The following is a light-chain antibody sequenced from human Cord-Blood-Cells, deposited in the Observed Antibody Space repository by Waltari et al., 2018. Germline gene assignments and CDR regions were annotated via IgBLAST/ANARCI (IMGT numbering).Light chain of an antibody. CDR2: GKN. J-gene: IGLJ1*01. CDR3: NSRDSSGNLYV. Sequence: RITFHGDSLRSYYASWYQQKPGQAPVLVIYGKNNRPSGIPDRFSGSSSGNTASLTITGAQAEDEADYYCNSRDSSGNLYVFGTGTKVTVL. CDR1: SLRSYY. V-gene: IGLV3-19*01.